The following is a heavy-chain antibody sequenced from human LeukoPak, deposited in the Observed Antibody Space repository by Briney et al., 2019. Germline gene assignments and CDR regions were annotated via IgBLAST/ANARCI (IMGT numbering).Heavy chain of an antibody. J-gene: IGHJ4*02. D-gene: IGHD6-6*01. CDR1: GGSISFYY. Sequence: SETLSLTCTVSGGSISFYYWSWIRQPPGRGLEWIGYIYYSGSTNYNPSLKSRVTISVDTSKNQFSLKLSSVTAADTAVYYCARHRGSSSLFDYWGQGTLVTVSS. CDR2: IYYSGST. V-gene: IGHV4-59*08. CDR3: ARHRGSSSLFDY.